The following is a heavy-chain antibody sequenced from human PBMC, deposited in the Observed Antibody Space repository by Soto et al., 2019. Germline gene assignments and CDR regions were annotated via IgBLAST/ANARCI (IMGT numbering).Heavy chain of an antibody. Sequence: GASGKVSCKASGRTFRSYTISWVRQAPGQGLEWMGRIIPILGIANYAQKFQGRVTITADKSTSTAYMELSSLRSEDTAVYYCARVSRDIVVVPAAGTAHDAFDIWGQGTMVTGSS. J-gene: IGHJ3*02. CDR2: IIPILGIA. V-gene: IGHV1-69*02. D-gene: IGHD2-2*01. CDR3: ARVSRDIVVVPAAGTAHDAFDI. CDR1: GRTFRSYT.